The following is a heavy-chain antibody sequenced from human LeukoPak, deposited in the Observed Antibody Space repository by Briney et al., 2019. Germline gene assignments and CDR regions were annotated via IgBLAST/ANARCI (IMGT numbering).Heavy chain of an antibody. CDR3: ARDSSSPRVKYFQH. J-gene: IGHJ1*01. CDR2: IYTSGST. CDR1: GGSISSGSYY. V-gene: IGHV4-61*02. Sequence: SETLSLTCTVSGGSISSGSYYWSWIRQPAGKGLEWIGRIYTSGSTNCNPSLKSRVTISVDTSKNRFSLKLNSVTAADTAVYYCARDSSSPRVKYFQHWGQGTLVTVSS. D-gene: IGHD6-6*01.